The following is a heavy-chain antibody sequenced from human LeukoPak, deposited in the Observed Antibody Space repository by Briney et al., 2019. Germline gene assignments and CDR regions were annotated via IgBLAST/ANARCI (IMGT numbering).Heavy chain of an antibody. V-gene: IGHV1-69*06. CDR2: IIPIFGTA. CDR3: ARWLGPDYYDKGYFDY. CDR1: GGTFSSYA. Sequence: SVKVSCKASGGTFSSYAISWVRQPPGQGLEWMGGIIPIFGTANYAQKFQGRVTITADKSTSTAYMELSSLRSEDTAVYYCARWLGPDYYDKGYFDYWGQGTLVTVSS. J-gene: IGHJ4*02. D-gene: IGHD3-22*01.